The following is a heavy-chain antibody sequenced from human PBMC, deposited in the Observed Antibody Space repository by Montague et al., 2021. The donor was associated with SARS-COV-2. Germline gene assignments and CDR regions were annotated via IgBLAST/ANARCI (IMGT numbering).Heavy chain of an antibody. CDR1: GXSISGYY. D-gene: IGHD2-8*01. V-gene: IGHV4-59*01. J-gene: IGHJ6*02. Sequence: SETLSLTCTVSGXSISGYYWSWIRQSPGKGLEWIGYIYYSGSTKYNPFLGSRVTVSVDRSKNQVSLKLSSVTPADTAVYYCARLLRSCSNGVCRTYYYYAMDVWSQGTTVTVSS. CDR3: ARLLRSCSNGVCRTYYYYAMDV. CDR2: IYYSGST.